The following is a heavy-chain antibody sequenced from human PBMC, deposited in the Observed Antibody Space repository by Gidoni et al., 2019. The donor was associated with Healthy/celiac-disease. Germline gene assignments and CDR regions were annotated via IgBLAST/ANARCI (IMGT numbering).Heavy chain of an antibody. CDR2: ISSSSSYI. Sequence: EVQLVESGGGLVKPGGSLRLSCAASGFPFSSYSMNWVRQAPGKGLEWVSSISSSSSYIYYADSVKGRFTISRDNAKNSLYLQMNSLRAEDTAVYYCARESGYSDWYFDLWGRGTLVTVSS. D-gene: IGHD5-18*01. J-gene: IGHJ2*01. CDR1: GFPFSSYS. CDR3: ARESGYSDWYFDL. V-gene: IGHV3-21*01.